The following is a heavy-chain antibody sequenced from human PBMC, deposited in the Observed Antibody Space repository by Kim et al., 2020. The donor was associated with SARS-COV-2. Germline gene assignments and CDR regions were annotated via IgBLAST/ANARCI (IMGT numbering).Heavy chain of an antibody. CDR2: SHYRGST. V-gene: IGHV4-61*01. D-gene: IGHD3-9*01. CDR1: GGSVSSGSYY. J-gene: IGHJ4*02. CDR3: AGEYCVILAGYGSAFDF. Sequence: SETLSLTCTVSGGSVSSGSYYWSWIRQSPGKGLEWIGYSHYRGSTNYNPSLKSRVTISVDTSKNQFSLKLSSVTAADTAVYYCAGEYCVILAGYGSAFDFWGQGTLVTVSS.